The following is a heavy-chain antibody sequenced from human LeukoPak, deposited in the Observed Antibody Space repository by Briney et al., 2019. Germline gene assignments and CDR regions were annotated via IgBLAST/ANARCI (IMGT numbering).Heavy chain of an antibody. D-gene: IGHD5-24*01. CDR2: INHSGST. J-gene: IGHJ6*02. V-gene: IGHV4-34*01. CDR1: GGSISSYY. CDR3: ARVGRWLQIPHYYYYGMDV. Sequence: PSETLSLTCTVSGGSISSYYWSWIRQPPGKGLEWIGEINHSGSTNYNPSLKSRVTISVDTSKNQFSLKLSSVTAADTAVYYCARVGRWLQIPHYYYYGMDVWGQGTTVTVSS.